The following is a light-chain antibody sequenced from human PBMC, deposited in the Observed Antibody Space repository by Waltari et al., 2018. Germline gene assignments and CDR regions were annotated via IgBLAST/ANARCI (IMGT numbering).Light chain of an antibody. CDR3: QQHKAYPHT. CDR1: QGIRND. Sequence: DIQMTQSPSSLSAFVGDRVTITCRASQGIRNDLAWYQQKPGKAPQRLMFATSTLHDGVPSRFSGSGFATEFNLTIVNLQPEDSATYYCQQHKAYPHTFGQWTNLEI. V-gene: IGKV1-17*02. J-gene: IGKJ2*01. CDR2: ATS.